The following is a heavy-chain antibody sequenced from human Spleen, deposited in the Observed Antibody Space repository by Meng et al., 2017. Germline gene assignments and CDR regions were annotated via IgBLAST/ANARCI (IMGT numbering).Heavy chain of an antibody. CDR1: GFTFSDYY. CDR3: ATKTTEFDN. J-gene: IGHJ4*02. Sequence: GESLKISCAASGFTFSDYYMSWIRQAPGKGLEWVSYISSSGSTIYYADSVKGRFTISRDNAKNSLYLQMNSLRAEDTAVYYCATKTTEFDNWGQGTQVTVSS. CDR2: ISSSGSTI. D-gene: IGHD1-1*01. V-gene: IGHV3-11*01.